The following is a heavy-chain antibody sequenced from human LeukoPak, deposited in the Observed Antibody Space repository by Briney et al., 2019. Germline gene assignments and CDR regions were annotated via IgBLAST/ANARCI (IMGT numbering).Heavy chain of an antibody. CDR1: GYSISSGYY. J-gene: IGHJ5*02. V-gene: IGHV4-38-2*02. CDR2: IYHSGST. D-gene: IGHD6-19*01. CDR3: ARDGEEYSSGWSNWFDP. Sequence: ETLSLTCTVSGYSISSGYYWGWVRQPPGKGLEWIGSIYHSGSTYYNPSLKSRVTISVDTSKNQFSLKLSSVTAADTAVYYCARDGEEYSSGWSNWFDPWGQGTLVTVSS.